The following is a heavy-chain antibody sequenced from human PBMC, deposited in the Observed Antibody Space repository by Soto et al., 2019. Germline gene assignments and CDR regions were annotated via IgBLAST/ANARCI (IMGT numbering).Heavy chain of an antibody. CDR3: AKQRAGYGSGSDTYYFDF. CDR1: GFTFRTYA. Sequence: EVQLLESGGGLVQPGGSLRLSCSTSGFTFRTYAMNWVRQAPGKGLEWVSALSGSGGTTYYADSVRGRFTISRDNSKNTLFLQMNSLRAEDTALYYCAKQRAGYGSGSDTYYFDFWGQGTPVTVSS. CDR2: LSGSGGTT. V-gene: IGHV3-23*01. D-gene: IGHD3-10*01. J-gene: IGHJ4*02.